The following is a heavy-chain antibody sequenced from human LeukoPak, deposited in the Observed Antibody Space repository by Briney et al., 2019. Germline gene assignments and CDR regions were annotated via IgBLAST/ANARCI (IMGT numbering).Heavy chain of an antibody. CDR3: ARSSYSSSSSV. CDR1: GFTFSGFW. J-gene: IGHJ3*01. Sequence: GGLRLSCPVSGFTFSGFWMSWSRQAPGKGLEWVASINSDGSEGYYADVVKGRFTISRDNAKNSLYLQINSLRAEDTAVYYCARSSYSSSSSVWGQGTMVTVSS. V-gene: IGHV3-7*03. D-gene: IGHD6-6*01. CDR2: INSDGSEG.